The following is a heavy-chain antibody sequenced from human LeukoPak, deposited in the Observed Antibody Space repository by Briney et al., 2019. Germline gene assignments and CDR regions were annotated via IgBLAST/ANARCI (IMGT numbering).Heavy chain of an antibody. CDR3: ARLQGYSLGYQYFYYTDV. Sequence: PGGSLRLSCAGSGFIVGDTHMTWVRQAPGKGLEWVSLVYSGITTHYADSVKGRFSISRDHSNNILYLQMNTLRAEDTAVYYCARLQGYSLGYQYFYYTDVWGTGTTVTVSS. V-gene: IGHV3-53*01. D-gene: IGHD5-18*01. J-gene: IGHJ6*03. CDR1: GFIVGDTH. CDR2: VYSGITT.